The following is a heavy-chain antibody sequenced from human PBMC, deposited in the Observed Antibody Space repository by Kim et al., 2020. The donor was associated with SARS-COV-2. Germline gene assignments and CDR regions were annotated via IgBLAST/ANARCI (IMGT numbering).Heavy chain of an antibody. J-gene: IGHJ4*02. CDR2: ISGSGGST. CDR1: GFTFSSYA. D-gene: IGHD6-19*01. CDR3: AKDARPLSIAVAGTFYY. Sequence: GGSLRLSCAASGFTFSSYAMSWVRQAPGKGLEWVSAISGSGGSTYYADSVKGRFTISRDNSKNTLYLQMNSLRAEDTAVYYCAKDARPLSIAVAGTFYYWGQGTLVTVSS. V-gene: IGHV3-23*01.